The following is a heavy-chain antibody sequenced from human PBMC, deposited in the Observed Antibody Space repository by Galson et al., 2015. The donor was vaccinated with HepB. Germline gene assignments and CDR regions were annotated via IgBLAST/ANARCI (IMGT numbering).Heavy chain of an antibody. CDR3: AKDSSSSWFRFGY. D-gene: IGHD6-13*01. J-gene: IGHJ4*02. CDR1: GFTFSSYA. Sequence: SLRLSCAASGFTFSSYAMSWVRQAPGKGLEWVSAISGSGGSTYYADSVKGRFTISRDNSKNTLYLQMNSRRAEDTAVYYCAKDSSSSWFRFGYWGQGTLVTVSS. CDR2: ISGSGGST. V-gene: IGHV3-23*01.